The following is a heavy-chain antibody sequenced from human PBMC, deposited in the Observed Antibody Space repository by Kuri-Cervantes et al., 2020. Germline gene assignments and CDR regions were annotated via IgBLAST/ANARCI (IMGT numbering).Heavy chain of an antibody. Sequence: SDTLSLTGRVYGGSFSGYYWSWIRQPPGKGLEWIGAISHSGSTNYNPSLKSRVTISVDTSKNQFSLKLSSVTDADTAVYYCARERSSGYYYYYYMDVWGKGTTVTVSS. CDR2: ISHSGST. D-gene: IGHD3-22*01. CDR3: ARERSSGYYYYYYMDV. J-gene: IGHJ6*03. V-gene: IGHV4-34*01. CDR1: GGSFSGYY.